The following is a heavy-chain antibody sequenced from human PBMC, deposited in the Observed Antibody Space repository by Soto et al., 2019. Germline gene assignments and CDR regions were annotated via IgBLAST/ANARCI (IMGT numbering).Heavy chain of an antibody. CDR3: AKVDDARGYSGFDWDSYFDY. V-gene: IGHV3-23*01. D-gene: IGHD5-12*01. J-gene: IGHJ4*02. Sequence: GGSLRLSCAASGFTFSSYAMSWVRQAPGKGLEWVSAISGSGGSTYYADSVKGRFTISRDNSKNTLYLQMNSLRAEDTAVYYCAKVDDARGYSGFDWDSYFDYWGQGTLVTVSS. CDR1: GFTFSSYA. CDR2: ISGSGGST.